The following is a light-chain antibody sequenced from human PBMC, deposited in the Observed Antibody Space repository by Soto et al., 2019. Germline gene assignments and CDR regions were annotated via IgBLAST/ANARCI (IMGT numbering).Light chain of an antibody. CDR2: TSG. CDR1: QRITTY. J-gene: IGKJ3*01. CDR3: QNYYRAAFT. V-gene: IGKV1-39*01. Sequence: IHMTQSPSSLSASVGDRVTITCRASQRITTYLNWYQQKPGEAPKLLISTSGTLQRGVPSRFSGSGSGTDFTLTITSLQPADFATYYCQNYYRAAFTFGPGTRVDMK.